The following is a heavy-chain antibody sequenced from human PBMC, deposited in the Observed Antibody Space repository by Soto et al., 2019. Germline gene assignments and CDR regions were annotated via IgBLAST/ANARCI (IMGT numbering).Heavy chain of an antibody. CDR3: VIVGRTS. Sequence: EVQVVESGGGLVQPGGSLRLSCAVSGLTFSDYYFDWVRQSPGEGLEWVGRSKNKANGYTMEYAASVKGRFTISRDDSKNSVFLQMSSLRTEDTAVYYCVIVGRTSWGHGTTVTVPS. D-gene: IGHD3-3*01. CDR2: SKNKANGYTM. CDR1: GLTFSDYY. J-gene: IGHJ3*01. V-gene: IGHV3-72*01.